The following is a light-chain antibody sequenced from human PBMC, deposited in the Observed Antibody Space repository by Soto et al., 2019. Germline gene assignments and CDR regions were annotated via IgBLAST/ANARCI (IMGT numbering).Light chain of an antibody. J-gene: IGLJ1*01. CDR3: SSYRSSNIPFV. Sequence: QSVLTQPASVSGSPGQSITISCTGTTSDIGGYYFVSWYQQHPGKAPKLIIYDVSHRPSGVSTRFSGFKSGNTASLTISGLQAEDEAGYYCSSYRSSNIPFVFGTGTKLTVL. CDR1: TSDIGGYYF. V-gene: IGLV2-14*01. CDR2: DVS.